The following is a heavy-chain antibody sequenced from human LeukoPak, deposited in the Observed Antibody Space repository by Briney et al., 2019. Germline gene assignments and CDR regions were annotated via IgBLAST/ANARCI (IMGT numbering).Heavy chain of an antibody. CDR2: IYSGGST. CDR3: ARGVAYCGGDCYSEWFDP. V-gene: IGHV3-53*01. Sequence: GGSLRLSCAASGFTVSSNYMSWVRQAPGKGLEWVSVIYSGGSTYYADSVKGRFTISRDNSKNTLYLQMNSLRAEDTAVYYCARGVAYCGGDCYSEWFDPWGQGTLVTVSS. CDR1: GFTVSSNY. D-gene: IGHD2-21*01. J-gene: IGHJ5*02.